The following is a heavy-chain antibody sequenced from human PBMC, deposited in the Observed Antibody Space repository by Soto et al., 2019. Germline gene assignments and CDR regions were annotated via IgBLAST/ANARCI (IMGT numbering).Heavy chain of an antibody. D-gene: IGHD2-2*01. V-gene: IGHV4-4*02. CDR3: ARSTSSGSSSRNCYMP. Sequence: QLQLRESGPGLVQPSGTLSLTCDVSGDSLTSNHWWSWVRQAPGKGLEWIGEIWHTGRPNYNPSLRSRVASSVDKPKNQFSLKLSSVTAADTAVYYCARSTSSGSSSRNCYMPWGQGPLVTVSS. CDR2: IWHTGRP. CDR1: GDSLTSNHW. J-gene: IGHJ5*02.